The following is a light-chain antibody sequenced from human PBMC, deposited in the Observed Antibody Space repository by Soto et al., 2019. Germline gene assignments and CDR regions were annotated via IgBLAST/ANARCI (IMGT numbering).Light chain of an antibody. CDR2: DVS. J-gene: IGLJ2*01. Sequence: QSALTQPPSASGSPGQSVTISCTGTSSDVGGYNYVSWYQQHPGKAPKLIIYDVSKRPSGVPDRFSGSKSGNTASLTVSGLQAEDEADYYCSSYAGSNSVVFGGGPKLTVL. CDR3: SSYAGSNSVV. CDR1: SSDVGGYNY. V-gene: IGLV2-8*01.